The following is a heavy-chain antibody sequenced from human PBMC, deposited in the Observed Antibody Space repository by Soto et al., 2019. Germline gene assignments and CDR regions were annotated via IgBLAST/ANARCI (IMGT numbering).Heavy chain of an antibody. V-gene: IGHV1-18*01. CDR2: TSAYNGNT. D-gene: IGHD3-10*01. Sequence: ASVKVSCKTSGYTFVSYGISWMRQAPGQGIEWMGWTSAYNGNTKSAQKFQGRVTMTTDTSTSTAYMELRSLRSDDTAVYYCARDYGFGYGMDVWGQGTTVTVSS. CDR3: ARDYGFGYGMDV. J-gene: IGHJ6*02. CDR1: GYTFVSYG.